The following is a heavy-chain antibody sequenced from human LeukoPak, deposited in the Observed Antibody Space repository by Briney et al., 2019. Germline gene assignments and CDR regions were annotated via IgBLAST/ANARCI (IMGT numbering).Heavy chain of an antibody. CDR2: IYPGDSDT. Sequence: GESLKISCKGSGYSFTSYWIGWVRQMPGKGLEWMGIIYPGDSDTRYSPSFQGQVAISADKSVSTAYPRWSSLKASDTAMYYCARSPSVVTTNWFDPWGQGTLVTVSS. V-gene: IGHV5-51*01. CDR3: ARSPSVVTTNWFDP. J-gene: IGHJ5*02. D-gene: IGHD2-21*02. CDR1: GYSFTSYW.